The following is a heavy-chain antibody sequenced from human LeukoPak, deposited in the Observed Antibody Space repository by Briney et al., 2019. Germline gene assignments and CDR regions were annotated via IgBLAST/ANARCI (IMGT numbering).Heavy chain of an antibody. V-gene: IGHV3-11*04. CDR1: EFTVSNSY. J-gene: IGHJ4*02. CDR2: IRTSGSTI. Sequence: GGSLRLSCAASEFTVSNSYMSWVRQAPGKGLEWVSYIRTSGSTIYYADSVKGRFTISRDNAKNSLYLQMNSLRAEDTAVYYCARSPDAYDYVWGGYLDYWGQGTLVTVSS. CDR3: ARSPDAYDYVWGGYLDY. D-gene: IGHD3-16*02.